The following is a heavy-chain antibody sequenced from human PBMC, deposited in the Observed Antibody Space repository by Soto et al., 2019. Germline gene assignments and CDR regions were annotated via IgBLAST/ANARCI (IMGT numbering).Heavy chain of an antibody. J-gene: IGHJ6*02. Sequence: QVQVHQWGAGLVKPSETLSLSCTVYGGSFSDDYCSWIRQPPGKGLEWIGEINHSGSTHYNPSLKSRVTISVDTSKNQFSLKVSSVTAADTAVYYCARRRAVTTVTHYYYYGLDVWGQGTTVTVSS. CDR2: INHSGST. V-gene: IGHV4-34*01. CDR1: GGSFSDDY. CDR3: ARRRAVTTVTHYYYYGLDV. D-gene: IGHD4-17*01.